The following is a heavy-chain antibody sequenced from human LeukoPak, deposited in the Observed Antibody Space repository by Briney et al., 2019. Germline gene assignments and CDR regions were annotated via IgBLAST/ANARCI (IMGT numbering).Heavy chain of an antibody. V-gene: IGHV3-7*01. CDR1: GFPLSDYW. D-gene: IGHD2-15*01. Sequence: GGSLRLSCAASGFPLSDYWMSWVRQAPGKGLEWVANIKQDRGEIYYVDSVKGRFTISRDNAKNSLYLQMNSLTAEDTAVYYCARDHDRYCSGGSCSEFDYWGQGTLVTVSS. J-gene: IGHJ4*02. CDR2: IKQDRGEI. CDR3: ARDHDRYCSGGSCSEFDY.